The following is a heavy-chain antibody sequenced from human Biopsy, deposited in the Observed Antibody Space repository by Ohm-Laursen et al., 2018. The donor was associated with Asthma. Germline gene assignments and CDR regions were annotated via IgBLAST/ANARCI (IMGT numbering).Heavy chain of an antibody. J-gene: IGHJ4*02. CDR3: AKVRSDWVITESFDY. V-gene: IGHV3-9*01. CDR1: GFKFDEYT. Sequence: SLRLSCAAAGFKFDEYTMHWVRQAPGKGLEWASGISWNSATIGYADSVEGRFTISRDNAKNSVFLHMDSLRPEDTAFYYCAKVRSDWVITESFDYWGQGVLVTVSS. CDR2: ISWNSATI. D-gene: IGHD3-22*01.